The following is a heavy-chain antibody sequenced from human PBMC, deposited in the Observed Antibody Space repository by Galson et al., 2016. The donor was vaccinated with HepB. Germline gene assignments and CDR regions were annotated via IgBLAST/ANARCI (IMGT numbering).Heavy chain of an antibody. Sequence: SLRLSCAASGFTFSSYGMHWVRQAPGKGLEWVAGIWYDGSNNYYADSVKARINIYRDNLNNRLYLQMNSLRAEDTAVYYCAKDWEAYCGGGCNSRVPDPWGQGTLVTVSS. D-gene: IGHD2-21*02. CDR3: AKDWEAYCGGGCNSRVPDP. J-gene: IGHJ5*02. V-gene: IGHV3-33*03. CDR1: GFTFSSYG. CDR2: IWYDGSNN.